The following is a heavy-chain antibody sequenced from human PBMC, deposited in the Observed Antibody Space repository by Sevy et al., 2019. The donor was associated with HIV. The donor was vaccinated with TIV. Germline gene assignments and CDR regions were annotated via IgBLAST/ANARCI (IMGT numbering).Heavy chain of an antibody. CDR1: GFTFSKYS. V-gene: IGHV3-23*01. CDR2: LSFGCNEI. Sequence: GGSLRLSCAASGFTFSKYSMSWVRQPPGKGLEWVSTLSFGCNEINYAASVKGRFTISRDNSKSSVYLQMNNLRPEDTAVYYCAREGCTKPHDYWGQGTLVTVSS. CDR3: AREGCTKPHDY. J-gene: IGHJ4*02. D-gene: IGHD2-8*01.